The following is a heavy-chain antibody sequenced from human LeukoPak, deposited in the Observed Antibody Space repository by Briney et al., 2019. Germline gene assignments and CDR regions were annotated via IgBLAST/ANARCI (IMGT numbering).Heavy chain of an antibody. V-gene: IGHV1-2*02. Sequence: GASVKVSCKAPGYTFTGYYMHWVRQAPGQGLEWMGWINPNSGGTYYAQKVQGRVTMTRDTSISTAYMEMNRLRSDDTAVYYCARAQPYYDFWSGRYYYYYMDVWGKGTTVTVSS. CDR2: INPNSGGT. J-gene: IGHJ6*03. D-gene: IGHD3-3*01. CDR3: ARAQPYYDFWSGRYYYYYMDV. CDR1: GYTFTGYY.